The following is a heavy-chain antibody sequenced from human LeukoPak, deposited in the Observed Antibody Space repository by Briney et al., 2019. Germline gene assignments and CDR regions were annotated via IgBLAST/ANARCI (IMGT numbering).Heavy chain of an antibody. CDR2: INPNSGGT. Sequence: GASVKVSCKASGYTFTGYYMRWVRQAPGQGLEWMGWINPNSGGTNYAQKFQGRVTMTRDTSISTAYMELSRLRSDETAVYYCAIRVGAYYGMDVWGQGTTVTVSS. CDR1: GYTFTGYY. J-gene: IGHJ6*02. CDR3: AIRVGAYYGMDV. V-gene: IGHV1-2*02. D-gene: IGHD1-26*01.